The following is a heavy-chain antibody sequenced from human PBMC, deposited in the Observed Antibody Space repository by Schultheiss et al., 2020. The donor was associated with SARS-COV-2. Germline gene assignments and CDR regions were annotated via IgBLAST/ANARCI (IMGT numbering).Heavy chain of an antibody. D-gene: IGHD2-15*01. CDR1: GGSISSYY. J-gene: IGHJ5*02. Sequence: SETLSLTCTVSGGSISSYYWSWIRQPPGKGLEWIGYIYYSGSTNYNPSLKSRVTMSVDTSKNQFSLKLSSVTAADTAVYYCARGRGPGYCSGGSCYEFDPWGQGTLVTVSS. CDR2: IYYSGST. CDR3: ARGRGPGYCSGGSCYEFDP. V-gene: IGHV4-59*01.